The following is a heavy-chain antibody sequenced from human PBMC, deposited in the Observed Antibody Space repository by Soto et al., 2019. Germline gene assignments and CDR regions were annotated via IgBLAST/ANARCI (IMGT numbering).Heavy chain of an antibody. V-gene: IGHV3-33*08. CDR2: IWYDGTSK. CDR3: ARDQGVVIIKDH. CDR1: GFTFRNHA. Sequence: LRLSYAASGFTFRNHAMHWVRQAPGKGLEWVGLIWYDGTSKYYADSVKGRFTISRDNSKNTLYLEMNSLRVEDTAIYYCARDQGVVIIKDHWGQGTLVTVSS. J-gene: IGHJ4*02. D-gene: IGHD2-8*01.